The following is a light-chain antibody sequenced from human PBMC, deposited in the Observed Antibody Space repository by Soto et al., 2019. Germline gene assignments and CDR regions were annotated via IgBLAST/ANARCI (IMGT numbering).Light chain of an antibody. J-gene: IGKJ3*01. CDR1: QSVSSSY. Sequence: EIVLTQSPGTLSLSPGERATLSCRASQSVSSSYLAWYQQKPGQAPRLLIYGASSRATGIPDRFSGSGSGTDFTLTISRLEPEDFAVYYCQQYGISPFTFGPGTTVAIK. CDR2: GAS. CDR3: QQYGISPFT. V-gene: IGKV3-20*01.